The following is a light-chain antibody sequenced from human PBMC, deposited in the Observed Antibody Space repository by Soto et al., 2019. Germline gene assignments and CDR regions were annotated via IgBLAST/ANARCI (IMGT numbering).Light chain of an antibody. CDR3: QHYNSYPYT. V-gene: IGKV1-5*01. CDR2: DAS. J-gene: IGKJ2*01. Sequence: DIQMTQSPSTLSASVGDRVTITCRASQSLSRGLAWYQQKPGKAPKLLISDASNLESGVPSRFSGSGSGTEFTLTISCLQPDDFATYYCQHYNSYPYTFGQGPKLEIK. CDR1: QSLSRG.